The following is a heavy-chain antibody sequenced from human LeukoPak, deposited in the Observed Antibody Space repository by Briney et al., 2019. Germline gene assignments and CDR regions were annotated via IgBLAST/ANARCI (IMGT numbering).Heavy chain of an antibody. V-gene: IGHV4-4*02. CDR3: AREGGPYRPLDY. CDR2: VDLLGRT. J-gene: IGHJ4*02. Sequence: SETLSLTCVVSGGXISNTNWWTWVRQPPGKGLEWIGEVDLLGRTNYNPSLKSRVAISVDKSENHISLWLTSVTAADTAVYYCAREGGPYRPLDYSGQGTLVTVSS. CDR1: GGXISNTNW.